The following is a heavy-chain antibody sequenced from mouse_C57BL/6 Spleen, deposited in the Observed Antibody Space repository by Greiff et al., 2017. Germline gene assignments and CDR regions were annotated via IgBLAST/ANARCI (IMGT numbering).Heavy chain of an antibody. Sequence: VQLQESGAELVKPGASVKIFCKASGYAFSSYWMNWVKQRPGKGLEWIGQIYPGDGDTNYNGKFKGKATLTADKSSSTAYMQLSSLTSEDSAVYFCARTNWDEGYFDYWGQGTTLTVSS. D-gene: IGHD4-1*01. CDR2: IYPGDGDT. J-gene: IGHJ2*01. CDR1: GYAFSSYW. V-gene: IGHV1-80*01. CDR3: ARTNWDEGYFDY.